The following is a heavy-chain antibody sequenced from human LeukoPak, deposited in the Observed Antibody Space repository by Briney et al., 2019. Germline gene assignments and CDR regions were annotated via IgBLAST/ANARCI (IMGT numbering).Heavy chain of an antibody. D-gene: IGHD6-13*01. CDR1: GFTFDDYA. V-gene: IGHV3-23*01. J-gene: IGHJ4*02. CDR2: ISGSGGST. CDR3: ARAIAALGTNY. Sequence: GGSLRLSCAASGFTFDDYAMHWVRQAPGKGLEWVSSISGSGGSTYYADSVKGRFTISRDNSKNTLYLQMNSLRAEDTAVYYCARAIAALGTNYWGQGTLVTVSS.